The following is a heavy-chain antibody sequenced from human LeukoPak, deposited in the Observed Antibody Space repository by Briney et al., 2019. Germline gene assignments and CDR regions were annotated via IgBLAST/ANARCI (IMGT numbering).Heavy chain of an antibody. D-gene: IGHD2-2*01. CDR3: VRYCSSTSWYVGTNTDWFGP. CDR1: GGSISSNNW. CDR2: IYHSRIT. J-gene: IGHJ5*02. Sequence: SGTLLLTCAVSGGSISSNNWWSGVRQPPGKGVEWIGEIYHSRITNYNPSLKSRVTISVDKSKNQFSLQLSSGTAADTAVYYCVRYCSSTSWYVGTNTDWFGPWGERALGTVSS. V-gene: IGHV4-4*02.